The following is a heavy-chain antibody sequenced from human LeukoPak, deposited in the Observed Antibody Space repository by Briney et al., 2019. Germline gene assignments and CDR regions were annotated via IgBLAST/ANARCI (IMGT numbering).Heavy chain of an antibody. J-gene: IGHJ3*02. D-gene: IGHD1-7*01. CDR1: GGSLSSGSYF. V-gene: IGHV4-61*01. Sequence: SETLSLTCTVSGGSLSSGSYFWSWIRQPPGKGLEWIGYIYYSGSTNYNPSLKSRVTISVDTSKNQFSLKLSSVTAADTAVYYCAREELDAFDIWGQGTMVTVSS. CDR2: IYYSGST. CDR3: AREELDAFDI.